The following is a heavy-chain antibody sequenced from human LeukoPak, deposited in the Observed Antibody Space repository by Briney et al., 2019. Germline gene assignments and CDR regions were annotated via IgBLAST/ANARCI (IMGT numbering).Heavy chain of an antibody. CDR1: GYTFTSYG. Sequence: ASVKVSCKASGYTFTSYGISWVRQAPGQGLEWMGWISAYNGNTNYAQKLQGRVTMTTDTSTSTAYMELRSLRSDDTAVYYCARVYSSSLTYYYYYYYMDVWGKGTTVTVSS. V-gene: IGHV1-18*01. CDR2: ISAYNGNT. CDR3: ARVYSSSLTYYYYYYYMDV. D-gene: IGHD6-6*01. J-gene: IGHJ6*03.